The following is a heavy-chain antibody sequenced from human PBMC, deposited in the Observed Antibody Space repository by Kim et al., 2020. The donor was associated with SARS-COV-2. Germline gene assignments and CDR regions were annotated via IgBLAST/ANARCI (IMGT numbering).Heavy chain of an antibody. CDR3: ATEGVGYCTNGVCLDFDY. CDR2: IYYSGST. V-gene: IGHV4-39*01. Sequence: SETLSLTCTVSGGSISSSSYYWGWIRQPPGKGLEWIGSIYYSGSTYYNPSLKSRVTISVDTSKNQFSLKLSSVTAADTAVYYCATEGVGYCTNGVCLDFDYWGQGTLVTVSS. D-gene: IGHD2-8*01. J-gene: IGHJ4*02. CDR1: GGSISSSSYY.